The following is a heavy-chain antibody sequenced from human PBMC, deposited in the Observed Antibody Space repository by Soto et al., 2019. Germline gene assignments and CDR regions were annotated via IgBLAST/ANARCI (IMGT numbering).Heavy chain of an antibody. D-gene: IGHD3-10*01. CDR1: GFTFSSYG. CDR2: IWYDGSNK. CDR3: ARALARGYYYYGMDV. V-gene: IGHV3-33*01. J-gene: IGHJ6*02. Sequence: LRLSCAASGFTFSSYGMHWVRQAPGKGLEWVAVIWYDGSNKYYADSVKGRFTISRDNSKNTLYLQMNSLRAEDTAVYYCARALARGYYYYGMDVWGQGTTVTVSS.